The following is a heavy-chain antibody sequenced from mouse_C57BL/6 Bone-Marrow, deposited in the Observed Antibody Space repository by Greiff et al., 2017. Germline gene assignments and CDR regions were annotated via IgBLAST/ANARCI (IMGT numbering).Heavy chain of an antibody. CDR1: GYTFTSYW. D-gene: IGHD3-2*02. V-gene: IGHV1-69*01. J-gene: IGHJ3*01. CDR3: ATIAQAWEFAY. CDR2: IDPSDSYT. Sequence: QVQLQQPGAELVMPGASVKLSCKASGYTFTSYWMHWVKQRPGQGLEWIGEIDPSDSYTNYNQKFKGKSTLTVDKSSSTAYMQLSSLTSEDSAVYYCATIAQAWEFAYWGQGTLVTVSA.